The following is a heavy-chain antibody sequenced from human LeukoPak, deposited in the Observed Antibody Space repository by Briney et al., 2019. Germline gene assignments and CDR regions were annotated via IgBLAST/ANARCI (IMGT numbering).Heavy chain of an antibody. Sequence: SETLSLTCAVSSGSFSAYYWSWIRQSPGKGLQWIGEISDSGSTNYNPSLKLRVSISLDTSKNQFSLRLSSVSAADTAVYFCARRYCSGGSCYMRGYYGMDVWATGTTVIVSS. CDR3: ARRYCSGGSCYMRGYYGMDV. V-gene: IGHV4-34*01. CDR1: SGSFSAYY. D-gene: IGHD2-15*01. J-gene: IGHJ6*04. CDR2: ISDSGST.